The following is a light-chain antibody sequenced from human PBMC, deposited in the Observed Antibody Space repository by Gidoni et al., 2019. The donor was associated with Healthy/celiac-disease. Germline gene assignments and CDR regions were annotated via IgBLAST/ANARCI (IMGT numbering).Light chain of an antibody. CDR2: QDS. Sequence: SYELTPPPSVSVSPGQTASITCSGDKLVDKYACWYQQKPGQSPVLVIYQDSKRPSGIPERFSGSNSGNTATLTISGTQAMDEADYYCQAWDSSTGIFGTGTKVTVL. CDR3: QAWDSSTGI. V-gene: IGLV3-1*01. CDR1: KLVDKY. J-gene: IGLJ1*01.